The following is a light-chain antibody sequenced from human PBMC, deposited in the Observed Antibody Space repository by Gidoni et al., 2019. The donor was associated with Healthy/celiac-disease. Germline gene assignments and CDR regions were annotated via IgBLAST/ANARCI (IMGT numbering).Light chain of an antibody. Sequence: QSVHTQPPSLSGAPGQRVTIPYTGSSSNIGAGYDVHWYQQLPGTAPKLLIYGNSNRPSGVPDRFSGSKSGTSASLAITGLQAEDEADYYCQSYDSSLSVVFGGGTKLTVL. CDR2: GNS. CDR3: QSYDSSLSVV. V-gene: IGLV1-40*01. CDR1: SSNIGAGYD. J-gene: IGLJ2*01.